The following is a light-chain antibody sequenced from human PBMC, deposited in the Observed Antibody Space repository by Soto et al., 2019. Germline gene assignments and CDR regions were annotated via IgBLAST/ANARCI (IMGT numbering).Light chain of an antibody. J-gene: IGLJ2*01. CDR1: SSNIGGTNY. V-gene: IGLV1-47*02. CDR2: SNN. Sequence: QYVLTQPPSASGTPGQRDFISCSGSSSNIGGTNYAYWYQQLPGAAPKLLMHSNNLRPSGVPERISGSKSGTSASLAISGLRSEDEAVYYCASWDDRLGAVIFGGGTKLTVL. CDR3: ASWDDRLGAVI.